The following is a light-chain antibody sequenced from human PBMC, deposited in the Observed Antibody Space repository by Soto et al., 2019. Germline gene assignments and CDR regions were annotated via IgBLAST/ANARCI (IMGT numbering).Light chain of an antibody. CDR3: QQSYSTPYT. CDR1: QSISSN. Sequence: DIQMTQSPSSLSASVGDRATITCRASQSISSNLNWYQQKPGEAPKLLIYVASSLQSGVPSRFSGSESGTDYTLTISSLQPDDFGTYYCQQSYSTPYTFGQGTKLEIK. V-gene: IGKV1-39*01. CDR2: VAS. J-gene: IGKJ2*01.